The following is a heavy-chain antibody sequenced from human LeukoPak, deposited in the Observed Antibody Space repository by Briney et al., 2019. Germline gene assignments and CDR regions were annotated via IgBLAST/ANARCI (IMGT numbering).Heavy chain of an antibody. V-gene: IGHV1-18*01. J-gene: IGHJ5*02. D-gene: IGHD2-15*01. CDR1: GYTFTSYG. Sequence: ASVKVSCKASGYTFTSYGISWVRQAPGQGLEWMGWISAYNGNTNYAQKVQGRVTMTTDTSTSTVYMELRSLRPDDTAVYYCARDIGYCGGGGCRYWFDPWGQGTLVTVSS. CDR2: ISAYNGNT. CDR3: ARDIGYCGGGGCRYWFDP.